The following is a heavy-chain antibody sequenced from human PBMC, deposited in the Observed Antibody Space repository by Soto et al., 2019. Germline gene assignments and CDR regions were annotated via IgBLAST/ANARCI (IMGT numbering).Heavy chain of an antibody. CDR2: IIPIFGTA. CDR1: GGTFSRYA. CDR3: ARGGTIFGVVLYYYYGMDV. V-gene: IGHV1-69*01. D-gene: IGHD3-3*01. J-gene: IGHJ6*02. Sequence: QVQLVQSGAEVKKPGSSVKVSCKASGGTFSRYAISWVRQAPGQGLEWMGGIIPIFGTANYAQKFQGRVTITADESTSTAYMELSSLRSEDTAVYYCARGGTIFGVVLYYYYGMDVWGQGTTVTVSS.